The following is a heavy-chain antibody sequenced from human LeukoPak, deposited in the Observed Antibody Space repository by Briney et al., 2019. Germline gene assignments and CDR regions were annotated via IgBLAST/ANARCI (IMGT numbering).Heavy chain of an antibody. V-gene: IGHV1-8*01. CDR1: GYTFTSYD. Sequence: ASVKVSCKASGYTFTSYDINWVRQATGQGLESMGWMNPNSGNTGYAQKFQGRVTMTRNTSISTAYMELSSLRSEDTAVYYCASTIAAASNYYGMDVWGQGTTVTVSS. J-gene: IGHJ6*02. D-gene: IGHD6-13*01. CDR2: MNPNSGNT. CDR3: ASTIAAASNYYGMDV.